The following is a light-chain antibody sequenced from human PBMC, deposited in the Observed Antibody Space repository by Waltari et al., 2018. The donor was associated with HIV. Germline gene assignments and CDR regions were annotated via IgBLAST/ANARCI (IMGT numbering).Light chain of an antibody. CDR2: EVN. V-gene: IGLV2-8*01. CDR1: SSDVGGSKY. CDR3: NSYAGSNNWV. J-gene: IGLJ3*02. Sequence: QSALTQPPSASGSPGQSVTISCTGTSSDVGGSKYVSWYQQHPGKAPKLMIYEVNKRPSGVPDRFPGAKSANTASRTVSGLQAYVEADYYCNSYAGSNNWVFGGGTKLTVL.